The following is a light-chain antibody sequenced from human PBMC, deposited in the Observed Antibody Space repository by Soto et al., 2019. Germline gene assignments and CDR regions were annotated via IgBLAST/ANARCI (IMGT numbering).Light chain of an antibody. CDR2: GAY. CDR1: QSVSSSY. J-gene: IGKJ4*01. CDR3: QQYGSSSPLT. Sequence: IVLTQSPGTLSLSPGERGTLSCRASQSVSSSYLAWYQQKPGQAPRLLIYGAYSRATGIPDRFSGSGSGTDFTLTISRLEPEDFAVYYCQQYGSSSPLTFGGGTKGDIK. V-gene: IGKV3-20*01.